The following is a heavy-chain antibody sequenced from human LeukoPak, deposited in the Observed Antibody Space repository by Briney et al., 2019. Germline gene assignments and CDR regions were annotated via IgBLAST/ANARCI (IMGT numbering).Heavy chain of an antibody. Sequence: GGSLRLSCAASGFTISSYDMHWVRQTTGKGLEWVSAIGTAGDTYYPGSVKGRFTISRENAKNSLYPQMNSLRAGDTAVYYCARALYYYYGMDVWGQGTTVTVSS. CDR2: IGTAGDT. J-gene: IGHJ6*02. CDR1: GFTISSYD. V-gene: IGHV3-13*01. CDR3: ARALYYYYGMDV.